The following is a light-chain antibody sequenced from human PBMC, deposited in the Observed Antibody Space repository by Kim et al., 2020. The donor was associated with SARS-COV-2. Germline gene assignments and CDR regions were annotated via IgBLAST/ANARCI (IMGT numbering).Light chain of an antibody. V-gene: IGKV3-11*01. J-gene: IGKJ4*01. CDR3: QQRSNWPLT. CDR1: QSVSSY. Sequence: LSPGERATLSCRASQSVSSYLAWYQHKSGQAPRLLIYDASNRATGIPARFSGSGSGTDFTLTINSLEPEDFAVYYCQQRSNWPLTFGGGTKVDIK. CDR2: DAS.